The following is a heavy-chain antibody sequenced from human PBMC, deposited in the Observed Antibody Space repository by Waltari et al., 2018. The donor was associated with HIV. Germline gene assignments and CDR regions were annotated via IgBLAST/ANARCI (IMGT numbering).Heavy chain of an antibody. Sequence: QVQLQESGPGPVKPSVTLSITCTVSGGSISSYYWSWIRPPAGKGLGWMWRIYTSGSSDYNPPLKGRVTMSVDTSKNQLSLELSSVTAADTAVYYCARAGYYGSGSFPFDYWGQGTLVTVSS. J-gene: IGHJ4*02. CDR3: ARAGYYGSGSFPFDY. CDR1: GGSISSYY. CDR2: IYTSGSS. D-gene: IGHD3-10*01. V-gene: IGHV4-4*07.